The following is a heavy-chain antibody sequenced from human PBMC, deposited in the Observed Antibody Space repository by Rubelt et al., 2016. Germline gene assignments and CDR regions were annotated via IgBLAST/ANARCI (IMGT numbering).Heavy chain of an antibody. J-gene: IGHJ4*02. Sequence: QVQLVQSGSELKKPGASVKVSCKASGYTFTSYAMNWVRQAPGQGLEWMGWIKPNTGNPTYAQGCTVRFFFSSDSSVSPPYLQITCRKAEDTAVYYCARVIAAAGRDGNYFDYWGQGTLVTVSS. CDR3: ARVIAAAGRDGNYFDY. CDR1: GYTFTSYA. D-gene: IGHD6-13*01. CDR2: IKPNTGNP. V-gene: IGHV7-4-1*02.